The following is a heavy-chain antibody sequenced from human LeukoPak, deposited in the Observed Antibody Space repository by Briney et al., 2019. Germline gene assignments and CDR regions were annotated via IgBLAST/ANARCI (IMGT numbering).Heavy chain of an antibody. Sequence: ASVKVSCKASGYTFTSYYMHWVRQALGQGLEWMGIINPSGGSTSYAQKFQGRVTMTRDTSTSTVYMELSSLRSEDTAVYYCARTYYYDSSGKYYFDYWGQGTLVTVSS. CDR1: GYTFTSYY. V-gene: IGHV1-46*01. CDR3: ARTYYYDSSGKYYFDY. CDR2: INPSGGST. J-gene: IGHJ4*02. D-gene: IGHD3-22*01.